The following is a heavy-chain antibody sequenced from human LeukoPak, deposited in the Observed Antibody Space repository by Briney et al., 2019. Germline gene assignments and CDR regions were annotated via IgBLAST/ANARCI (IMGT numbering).Heavy chain of an antibody. CDR1: GGSISSSSYY. CDR2: IYYSGST. Sequence: ETLSLTCTVSGGSISSSSYYWGWIRQPPGKGLGWIGSIYYSGSTYYNPSLKSRVTISIDTSKNQFSLKLSSVTAADTAVYYCASTSIVRVDYWGQGTLVTVSS. D-gene: IGHD1-26*01. V-gene: IGHV4-39*01. CDR3: ASTSIVRVDY. J-gene: IGHJ4*02.